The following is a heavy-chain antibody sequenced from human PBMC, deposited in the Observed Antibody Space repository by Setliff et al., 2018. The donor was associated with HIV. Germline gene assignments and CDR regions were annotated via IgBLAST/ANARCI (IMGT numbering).Heavy chain of an antibody. D-gene: IGHD5-18*01. V-gene: IGHV4-31*03. Sequence: SETLSLTCTVSGGSISSGGYYWSWIRQHPGKGLEWIGDIYYSGSTYYNASLKSRVTISVDTSKNQFSLKLTSVTAADTAVYQCARGDRGGGYNYGGFWFDPWGQGTLVTVSS. J-gene: IGHJ5*02. CDR1: GGSISSGGYY. CDR2: IYYSGST. CDR3: ARGDRGGGYNYGGFWFDP.